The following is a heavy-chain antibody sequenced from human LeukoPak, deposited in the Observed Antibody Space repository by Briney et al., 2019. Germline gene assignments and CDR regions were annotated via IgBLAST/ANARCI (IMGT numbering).Heavy chain of an antibody. J-gene: IGHJ4*02. D-gene: IGHD1-26*01. CDR2: IRSKAYGGTT. CDR1: GFTFGDYA. V-gene: IGHV3-49*03. Sequence: GGSLRLSCTASGFTFGDYAMSWLRQAPGKGLEWVGFIRSKAYGGTTEYAASVKGRFTISRDDSKSIAYLQMNSLKTEDTAVYYCTSGSYGYYFDYWGQGTLVTVSS. CDR3: TSGSYGYYFDY.